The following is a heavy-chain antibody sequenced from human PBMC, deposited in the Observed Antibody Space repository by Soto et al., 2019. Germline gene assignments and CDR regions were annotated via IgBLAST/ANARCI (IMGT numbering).Heavy chain of an antibody. CDR2: INPNSGGT. J-gene: IGHJ4*02. CDR1: GYTFTGYY. D-gene: IGHD3-22*01. Sequence: ASVKVSCKASGYTFTGYYMHWVRQAPGQGLERMGWINPNSGGTNYAQKFQGRVTMTRDTSISTAYMELSRLRSDDTAVYYCATMMRGTYYYDSSGYSPLDYWGQGTLVTVSS. V-gene: IGHV1-2*02. CDR3: ATMMRGTYYYDSSGYSPLDY.